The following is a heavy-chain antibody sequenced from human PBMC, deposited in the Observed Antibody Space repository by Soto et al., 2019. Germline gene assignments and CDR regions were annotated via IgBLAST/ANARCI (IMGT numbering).Heavy chain of an antibody. CDR3: ARDQVSSYVLDY. CDR2: IIPIFGTA. V-gene: IGHV1-69*13. Sequence: QLEQSGPEVKKPGTSVKVSCKASGGTFSSYAISWVRQAPGQGLEWMGGIIPIFGTANYAQKFQGRVTITADESTSTAYMELSSLRSEDTAVYYCARDQVSSYVLDYWGQGTLVTVSS. D-gene: IGHD3-10*02. J-gene: IGHJ4*02. CDR1: GGTFSSYA.